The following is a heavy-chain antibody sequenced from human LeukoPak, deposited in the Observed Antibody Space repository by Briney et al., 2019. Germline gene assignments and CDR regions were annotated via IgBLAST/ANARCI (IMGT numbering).Heavy chain of an antibody. CDR3: ARVGSSWSDAFDI. V-gene: IGHV4-31*03. CDR1: GGSISSGGYY. J-gene: IGHJ3*02. CDR2: IYYSGST. D-gene: IGHD6-13*01. Sequence: SQTLSLTCTVSGGSISSGGYYWSWIRQHPGKGLEWIGYIYYSGSTYYNPSLKSRVTISVDTSKNQFSLKLSSVTAADTAVYYCARVGSSWSDAFDIWGQGTMVTVSS.